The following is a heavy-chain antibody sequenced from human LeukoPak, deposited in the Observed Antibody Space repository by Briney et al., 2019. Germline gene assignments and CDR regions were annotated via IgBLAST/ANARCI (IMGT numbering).Heavy chain of an antibody. Sequence: SETLSLTCTVSGGSISSYYWSWIRHPAWKGLEWIGRIYTSGSTNYNPSLKSRVTVSVDTSKNQFSLKLSSVTAADTAVYYCARDRPLRVGYGDQTGWFDPWGQGTLVTVSS. CDR3: ARDRPLRVGYGDQTGWFDP. D-gene: IGHD4-17*01. CDR1: GGSISSYY. CDR2: IYTSGST. J-gene: IGHJ5*02. V-gene: IGHV4-4*07.